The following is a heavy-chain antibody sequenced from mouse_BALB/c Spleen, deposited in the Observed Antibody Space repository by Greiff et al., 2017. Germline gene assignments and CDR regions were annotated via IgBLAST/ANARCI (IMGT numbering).Heavy chain of an antibody. J-gene: IGHJ1*01. Sequence: VQLQESGPGLVAPSQSLSITCTVSGFSLTSYDISWIRQPPGKGLEWLGVIWTGGGTNYNSAFMSRLSISKDNSKSQVFLKMNSLQTDDTAIYYCVRDHYGSSYWYFDVWGAGITVTVSS. D-gene: IGHD1-1*01. CDR3: VRDHYGSSYWYFDV. CDR1: GFSLTSYD. V-gene: IGHV2-9-2*01. CDR2: IWTGGGT.